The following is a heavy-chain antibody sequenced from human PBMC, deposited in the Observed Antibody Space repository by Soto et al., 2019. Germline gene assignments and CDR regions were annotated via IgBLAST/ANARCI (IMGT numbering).Heavy chain of an antibody. CDR1: GGTFSSYA. CDR2: IIPIFGTA. D-gene: IGHD6-13*01. J-gene: IGHJ4*02. CDR3: ARDQHSSSWSYMMGGGPYYFDY. Sequence: QVQLVQSGAEVKKPGSSVKVSCKASGGTFSSYAISWVRQAPGQGLEWMGGIIPIFGTANYAQKFQGRVTITADESTSTAYMEPSSLRSEDTAVYYCARDQHSSSWSYMMGGGPYYFDYWGQGTLVTVSS. V-gene: IGHV1-69*01.